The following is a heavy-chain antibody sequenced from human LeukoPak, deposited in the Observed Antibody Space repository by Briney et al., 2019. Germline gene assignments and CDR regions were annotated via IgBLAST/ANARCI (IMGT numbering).Heavy chain of an antibody. CDR1: GGSFSSTNW. V-gene: IGHV4-4*02. D-gene: IGHD2-2*01. CDR3: AMRRGFHCSSTSCYGGLDFDY. J-gene: IGHJ4*02. CDR2: VYHSGDT. Sequence: PSETLSLTCGVSGGSFSSTNWWIWVRQPPGKGLEWIGEVYHSGDTNYNPSLKSRVTISVDKSKSQFSLSLRSVTAADTAVYYCAMRRGFHCSSTSCYGGLDFDYWGQGTLVTVSS.